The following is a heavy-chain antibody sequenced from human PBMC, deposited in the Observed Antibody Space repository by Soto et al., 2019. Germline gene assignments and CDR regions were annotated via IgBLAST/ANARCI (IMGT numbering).Heavy chain of an antibody. CDR1: GYRFSSYW. V-gene: IGHV5-51*01. CDR2: IYPGDSDT. D-gene: IGHD2-8*01. Sequence: GESLKISCNGSGYRFSSYWISWVRQMPWKGLEWMGIIYPGDSDTIYSPSFQGQVTFSADKSTSTAYLQWSSLKASDTAMYYCARQGSNGAYYYYGMDVWGQGTTVTVSS. J-gene: IGHJ6*02. CDR3: ARQGSNGAYYYYGMDV.